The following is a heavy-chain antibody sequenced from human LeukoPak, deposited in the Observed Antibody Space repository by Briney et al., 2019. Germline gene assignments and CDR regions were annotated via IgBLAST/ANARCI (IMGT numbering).Heavy chain of an antibody. D-gene: IGHD2-2*01. CDR1: GGSISSSNYY. V-gene: IGHV4-39*01. Sequence: SETLSLTCTVSGGSISSSNYYWGWIRQPPGKGLEWIARIYYSGSTYYNPSLKRRVTISVDTSKNQFSLKLSSVTAADTAVYYCARPLYCSSTSCHAGGHYYMDVWGKGTTVTVAS. CDR3: ARPLYCSSTSCHAGGHYYMDV. CDR2: IYYSGST. J-gene: IGHJ6*03.